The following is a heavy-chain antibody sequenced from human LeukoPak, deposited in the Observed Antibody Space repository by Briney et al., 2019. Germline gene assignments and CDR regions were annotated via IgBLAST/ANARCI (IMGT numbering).Heavy chain of an antibody. V-gene: IGHV4-61*02. D-gene: IGHD3-22*01. CDR2: IYPSGST. CDR3: ARGNVDYYDSTLDY. J-gene: IGHJ4*02. Sequence: KASETLSLTCTVSGGSISSGSYYWSWIRQPAGKGLEWIGRIYPSGSTNYNPSLKSRVTISVDTSKNQFSLRLSSVTAADTAVYYCARGNVDYYDSTLDYWGQGTLVTVSS. CDR1: GGSISSGSYY.